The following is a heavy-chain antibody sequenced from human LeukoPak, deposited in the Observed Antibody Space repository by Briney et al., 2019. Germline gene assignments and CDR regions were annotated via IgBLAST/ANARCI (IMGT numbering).Heavy chain of an antibody. CDR3: ARVHSRSYYFDY. Sequence: SETLSLTCAVSGGSISSGGYCWGWIRQPPGKGLEWIRYIYHSGSTYYNPSLKSRVTISVDRSKNQFSLKLSSVTAADTAVYYCARVHSRSYYFDYWGQGTLVTVSS. CDR1: GGSISSGGYC. D-gene: IGHD6-13*01. CDR2: IYHSGST. J-gene: IGHJ4*02. V-gene: IGHV4-30-2*01.